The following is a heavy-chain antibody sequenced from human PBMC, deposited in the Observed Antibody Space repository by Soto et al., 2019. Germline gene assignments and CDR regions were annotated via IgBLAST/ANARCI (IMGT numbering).Heavy chain of an antibody. Sequence: QVQLVESGGGVVQPGRALRLSCGASGFTFSSYAMHWVRQAPGKGLEWVAAISYDGSNKYYADSVKGRFTISRYISKNTLYLKMNSLRAEDTARYYCASASGLLRDDWGQGTLVTVSS. D-gene: IGHD5-12*01. CDR2: ISYDGSNK. J-gene: IGHJ4*02. V-gene: IGHV3-30-3*01. CDR1: GFTFSSYA. CDR3: ASASGLLRDD.